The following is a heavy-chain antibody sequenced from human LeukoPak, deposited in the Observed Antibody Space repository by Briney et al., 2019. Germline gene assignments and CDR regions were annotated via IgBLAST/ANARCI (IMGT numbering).Heavy chain of an antibody. CDR2: VYYTRST. J-gene: IGHJ4*02. Sequence: PWETLSLTCTVSGGSISSYYWSWIRQPPGKGLEWIGYVYYTRSTNYNPSLKSRVTISVDSSKIQFSLKLSSVTAADTAVYYCAMSGNYYYFDYWGQGTLVTVSS. CDR1: GGSISSYY. CDR3: AMSGNYYYFDY. V-gene: IGHV4-59*01. D-gene: IGHD1-26*01.